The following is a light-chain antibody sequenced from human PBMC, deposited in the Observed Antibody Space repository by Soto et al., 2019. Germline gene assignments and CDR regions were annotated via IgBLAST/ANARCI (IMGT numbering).Light chain of an antibody. CDR1: HNIVNY. CDR3: QQTYSVPLT. J-gene: IGKJ4*01. V-gene: IGKV1-39*01. CDR2: AAS. Sequence: DILMTQSPSSLSASVGYRVTITCRASHNIVNYLNWYQRKPGKAPKLLIYAASNLQSGVPSRFSGSGSGTDFTLTISSLQPEDFATFYCQQTYSVPLTFGGGTKVDIK.